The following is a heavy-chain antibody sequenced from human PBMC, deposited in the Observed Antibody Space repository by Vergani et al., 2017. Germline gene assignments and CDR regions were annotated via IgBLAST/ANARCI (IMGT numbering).Heavy chain of an antibody. Sequence: QVQLQQWGAGLLKPSETLSLTCAVYGGSFSGYYWSWIRQPPGKGLEWIGEINHSGSTNYNPSLKSRVTISVDTSKNQFSLTLSSVTAADTAVYYCARGEPIDIVVVAAALDVWGEGTTVTVSS. D-gene: IGHD2-2*01. CDR3: ARGEPIDIVVVAAALDV. CDR2: INHSGST. CDR1: GGSFSGYY. V-gene: IGHV4-34*01. J-gene: IGHJ6*04.